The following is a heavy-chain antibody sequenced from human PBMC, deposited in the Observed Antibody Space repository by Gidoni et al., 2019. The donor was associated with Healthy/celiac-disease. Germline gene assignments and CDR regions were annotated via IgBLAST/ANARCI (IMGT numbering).Heavy chain of an antibody. J-gene: IGHJ3*02. CDR2: ISSSSSYI. V-gene: IGHV3-21*01. CDR3: ARGIKGLRYFDWLPLDAFDI. D-gene: IGHD3-9*01. Sequence: EVQLVESGGGLVKPGGSLRLSCAASGFTLSSQSMNWVRQAPGKGLEWVSSISSSSSYIYYADSVKGRFTISRDNAKNSLYLQMNSLRAEDTAVYYCARGIKGLRYFDWLPLDAFDIWGQGTMVTVSS. CDR1: GFTLSSQS.